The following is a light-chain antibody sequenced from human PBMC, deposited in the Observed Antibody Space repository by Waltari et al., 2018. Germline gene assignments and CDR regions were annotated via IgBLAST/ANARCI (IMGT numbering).Light chain of an antibody. J-gene: IGLJ1*01. CDR3: TSYTSSKTYV. V-gene: IGLV2-14*03. CDR2: DVS. CDR1: SSDVGRYNY. Sequence: QSALTQPASVSGSPGQSITISCTGTSSDVGRYNYVSWYQHHPGKAPKLIFYDVSERPSGVSNRFSVSKSGNTASLTISGLQAEDEADYYCTSYTSSKTYVFGTGTKVIVL.